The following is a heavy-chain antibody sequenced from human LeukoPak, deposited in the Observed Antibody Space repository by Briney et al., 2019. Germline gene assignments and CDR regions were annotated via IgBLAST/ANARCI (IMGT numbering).Heavy chain of an antibody. CDR3: ARGGVVTAPPLDY. J-gene: IGHJ4*02. CDR1: GYTFTSYD. CDR2: MNPNSGNT. Sequence: ASVKVSCKASGYTFTSYDISWVRQATGQGLEWMGWMNPNSGNTGYAQKFQGRVTMTRDMSASTVYMELSSLRSEDTAVYYCARGGVVTAPPLDYWGQGTLVTVSP. D-gene: IGHD2-21*02. V-gene: IGHV1-8*01.